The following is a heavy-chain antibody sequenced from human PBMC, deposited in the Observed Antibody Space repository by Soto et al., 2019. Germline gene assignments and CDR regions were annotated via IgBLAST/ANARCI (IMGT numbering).Heavy chain of an antibody. CDR3: ARDLSPYYYGSGSYERPYYYYGMDV. D-gene: IGHD3-10*01. V-gene: IGHV4-31*03. CDR2: IYYSGST. J-gene: IGHJ6*02. Sequence: SETLSLTCTVSGGSISSGGYYWSWIRQHPGKGLEWIGYIYYSGSTYYNPSLKSRVTISVDTSKNQFSLKLSSVTAADTAVYYCARDLSPYYYGSGSYERPYYYYGMDVWGQGTTVTVSS. CDR1: GGSISSGGYY.